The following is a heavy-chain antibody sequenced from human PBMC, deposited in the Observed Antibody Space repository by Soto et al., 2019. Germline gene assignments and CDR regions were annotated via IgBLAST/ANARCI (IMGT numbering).Heavy chain of an antibody. CDR2: ISSSSSYI. CDR1: GFTFSSYS. Sequence: EVQLVESGGGLVKPGGSLRLSCAASGFTFSSYSMNWVRQAPGKGLEWVSSISSSSSYIYYADSVKGRVTISRDNAKNSMYLQMNSLRAEETAVYYWAREGAIVGRGGMDVWGQGTPVTVS. V-gene: IGHV3-21*01. D-gene: IGHD1-26*01. J-gene: IGHJ6*01. CDR3: AREGAIVGRGGMDV.